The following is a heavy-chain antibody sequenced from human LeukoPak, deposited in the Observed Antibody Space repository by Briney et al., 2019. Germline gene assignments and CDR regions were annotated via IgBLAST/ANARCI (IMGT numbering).Heavy chain of an antibody. Sequence: PGGSLRLSCAASGFTFSSYAMSWVRQAPGKGLEWVSVIYSGGSTYYADSVKGRFTISRDNSKNTLYLQMNSLRAEDTAVYYCARGSSSRSFDYWGQGTLVTVSS. CDR2: IYSGGST. CDR1: GFTFSSYA. J-gene: IGHJ4*02. CDR3: ARGSSSRSFDY. D-gene: IGHD6-13*01. V-gene: IGHV3-53*01.